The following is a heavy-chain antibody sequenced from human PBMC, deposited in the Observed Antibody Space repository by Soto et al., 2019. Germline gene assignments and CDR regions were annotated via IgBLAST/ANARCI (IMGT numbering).Heavy chain of an antibody. D-gene: IGHD3-16*01. V-gene: IGHV1-46*01. CDR2: INPSGGST. Sequence: GASVKLSCKASGYTFTSYYMHWVRQAPGQGLEWMGIINPSGGSTSYAQKFQGRVTMTRDTSTSTVYMELSSLRSEDTAVYYCASWSQLPVCFPSYYSYGMDVSGQGPTVTVSS. J-gene: IGHJ6*02. CDR3: ASWSQLPVCFPSYYSYGMDV. CDR1: GYTFTSYY.